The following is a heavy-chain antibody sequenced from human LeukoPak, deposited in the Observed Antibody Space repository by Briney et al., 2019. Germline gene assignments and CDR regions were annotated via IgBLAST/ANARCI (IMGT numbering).Heavy chain of an antibody. J-gene: IGHJ5*02. CDR3: AASGGPINWFDP. V-gene: IGHV4-34*01. D-gene: IGHD3-10*01. CDR2: ITHNGYT. CDR1: GRSFSGYY. Sequence: SETLSLTCAVYGRSFSGYYWGWIRQPPGKGLQWIGEITHNGYTNYNPALKSRVTISIDTSKNEFSLKVSSVTAADMAIYYCAASGGPINWFDPWGQGTLVTVSS.